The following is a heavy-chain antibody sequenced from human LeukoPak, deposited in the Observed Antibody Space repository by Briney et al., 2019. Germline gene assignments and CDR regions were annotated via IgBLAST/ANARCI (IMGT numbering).Heavy chain of an antibody. CDR3: SREWFGASDL. D-gene: IGHD3-10*01. Sequence: SETLSLTCSVPDVSISTHFWSWIRQPAGRGLQWIWRVYSSGTVNYNPSLKSRVRLSVDTSKSPVSLTLTSVTAADTAVYYCSREWFGASDLWGQGTMVIVSS. CDR2: VYSSGTV. CDR1: DVSISTHF. J-gene: IGHJ3*01. V-gene: IGHV4-4*07.